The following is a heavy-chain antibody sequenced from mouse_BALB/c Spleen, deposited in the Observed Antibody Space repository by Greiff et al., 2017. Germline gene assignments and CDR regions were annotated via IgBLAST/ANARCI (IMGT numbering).Heavy chain of an antibody. Sequence: GKLMESGGGLVKPGGSLKLSCAASGFTFSSYAMSWVRQSPEKRLEWVAEISSGGSYTYYPDTVTGRFTISRDNAKNTLYLEMSSLRSEDTAMYYCARVYGYHAMDYWGQGTSVTVSS. J-gene: IGHJ4*01. CDR3: ARVYGYHAMDY. CDR1: GFTFSSYA. V-gene: IGHV5-9-4*01. D-gene: IGHD1-2*01. CDR2: ISSGGSYT.